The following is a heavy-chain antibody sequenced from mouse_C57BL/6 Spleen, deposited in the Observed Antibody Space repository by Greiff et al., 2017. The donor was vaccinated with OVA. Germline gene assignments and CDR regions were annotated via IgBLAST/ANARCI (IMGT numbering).Heavy chain of an antibody. V-gene: IGHV5-4*01. Sequence: EVKLMESGGGLVKPGGSLKLSCAASGFTFSSYAMSWVRQTPEKRLEWVATISDGGSYTYYPDNVKGRFTISRDNAKNNLYLQMSHLKSEDTAMYYCAREVYYYGSSRYFDVWGTGTTVTVSS. CDR3: AREVYYYGSSRYFDV. CDR1: GFTFSSYA. CDR2: ISDGGSYT. D-gene: IGHD1-1*01. J-gene: IGHJ1*03.